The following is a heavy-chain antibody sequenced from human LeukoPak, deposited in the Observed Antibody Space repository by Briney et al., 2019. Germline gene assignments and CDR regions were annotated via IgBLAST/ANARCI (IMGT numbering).Heavy chain of an antibody. J-gene: IGHJ3*02. Sequence: SETLSLTCTVSGGSISSYYWSWIRQPPGKGLEWIGYSHYSGSTNYNPSLKSRVTISVDTSKNQFSLKLSSVTAADTAVYYCARHAYYYDRSGSYEAFDIWGQGTMVTVSS. V-gene: IGHV4-59*08. CDR1: GGSISSYY. D-gene: IGHD3-22*01. CDR2: SHYSGST. CDR3: ARHAYYYDRSGSYEAFDI.